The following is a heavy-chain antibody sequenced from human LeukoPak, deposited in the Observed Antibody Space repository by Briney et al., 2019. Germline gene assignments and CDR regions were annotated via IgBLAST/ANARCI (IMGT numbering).Heavy chain of an antibody. V-gene: IGHV4-61*02. CDR3: ARSYSGSFLY. CDR1: GGSISSSNYY. J-gene: IGHJ1*01. D-gene: IGHD1-26*01. CDR2: IYTSGST. Sequence: SETLSLTCTVSGGSISSSNYYWNWIRQPAGKGLEWIGRIYTSGSTNYNPSLKSRVTISVDTSKNQFSLRLSSVTAADTAVYYCARSYSGSFLYWGQGSLVTVSS.